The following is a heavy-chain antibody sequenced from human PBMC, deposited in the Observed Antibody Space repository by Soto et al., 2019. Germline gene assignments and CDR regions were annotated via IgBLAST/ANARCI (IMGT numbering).Heavy chain of an antibody. V-gene: IGHV1-69*02. D-gene: IGHD2-15*01. CDR1: GGTFSSYT. Sequence: SVKVSCKACGGTFSSYTISWVRQAPGQGLEWMGRIIPILGIANYAQKFQGRVTITADKSTSTAYMELSSLRSEDTAVYYCASKYCSGGSCYFVLPLDYWGQGTLVTVSS. CDR3: ASKYCSGGSCYFVLPLDY. J-gene: IGHJ4*02. CDR2: IIPILGIA.